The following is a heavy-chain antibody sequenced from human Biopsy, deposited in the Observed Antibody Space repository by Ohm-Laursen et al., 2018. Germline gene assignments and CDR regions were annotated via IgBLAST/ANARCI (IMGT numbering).Heavy chain of an antibody. J-gene: IGHJ4*02. D-gene: IGHD6-19*01. Sequence: SDTLSLTCTVSNGSISGHFWSWIRQAPGKGLEWIGYVYYSGNTNYNPSLKSRVTMSVDTSKNQFSLKVYSVTAADTAIYYCATTTMDTSGWYGNYFDSWGQGALVTVSS. CDR2: VYYSGNT. CDR1: NGSISGHF. V-gene: IGHV4-59*08. CDR3: ATTTMDTSGWYGNYFDS.